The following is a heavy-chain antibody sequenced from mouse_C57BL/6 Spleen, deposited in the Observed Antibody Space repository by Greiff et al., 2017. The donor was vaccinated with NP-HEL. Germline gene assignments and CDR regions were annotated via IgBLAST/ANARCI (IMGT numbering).Heavy chain of an antibody. V-gene: IGHV1-82*01. CDR3: AREIGLYAMDY. CDR1: GYAFSSSW. CDR2: IYPGDGDT. Sequence: VQLQQSGPELVKPGASVKISCKASGYAFSSSWMNWVKQRPGKGLEWIGRIYPGDGDTNYNGKFKGKATLTADKSSSTAYMQLSSLTSEDSAVYFCAREIGLYAMDYWGQGTSVTVSS. J-gene: IGHJ4*01. D-gene: IGHD3-3*01.